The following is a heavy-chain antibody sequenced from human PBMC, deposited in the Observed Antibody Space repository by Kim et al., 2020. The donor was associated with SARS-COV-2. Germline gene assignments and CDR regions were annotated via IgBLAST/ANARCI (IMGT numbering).Heavy chain of an antibody. V-gene: IGHV3-21*01. CDR3: ARDFGPTSGYDYAENWFDP. CDR1: GFTFSSYS. D-gene: IGHD5-12*01. CDR2: ISSSSSYI. Sequence: GGSLRLSCAASGFTFSSYSMNWVRQAPGKGLEWVSSISSSSSYIYYADSVKGRFTISRDNAKNSLYLQMNSLRAEDTAVYYCARDFGPTSGYDYAENWFDPWGQGTLVTVSS. J-gene: IGHJ5*02.